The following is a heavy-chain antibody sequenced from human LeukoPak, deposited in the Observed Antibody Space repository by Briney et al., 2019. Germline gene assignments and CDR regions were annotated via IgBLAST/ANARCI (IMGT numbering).Heavy chain of an antibody. V-gene: IGHV4-38-2*02. D-gene: IGHD3-22*01. CDR3: VSYYYDSSGYFDY. CDR2: IYHSGST. Sequence: SETLSLTCTVSGYSISRGYYWGWIRQPPGKGLEWIGSIYHSGSTYYNPSLKSRVTISVDTSKNQFSLKLSSVTAADTAVYYCVSYYYDSSGYFDYWGQGTLVTVSS. CDR1: GYSISRGYY. J-gene: IGHJ4*02.